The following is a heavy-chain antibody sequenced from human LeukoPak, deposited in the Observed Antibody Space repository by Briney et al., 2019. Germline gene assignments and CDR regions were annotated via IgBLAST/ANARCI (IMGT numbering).Heavy chain of an antibody. D-gene: IGHD4/OR15-4a*01. V-gene: IGHV3-21*04. CDR1: GFTFRSYN. CDR2: ISSSSSYI. Sequence: GGSLRLSCAASGFTFRSYNMNWVRQAPGKGLEWVSSISSSSSYIYYADSVKGRFTSSRDNAKNSLSLQMNSLRAEDTAVYYCAKARGATYGTYYFDYWGQGTLVTVSS. J-gene: IGHJ4*02. CDR3: AKARGATYGTYYFDY.